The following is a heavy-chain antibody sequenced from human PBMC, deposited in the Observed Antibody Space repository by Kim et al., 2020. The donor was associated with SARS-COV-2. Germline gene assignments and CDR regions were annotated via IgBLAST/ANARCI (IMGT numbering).Heavy chain of an antibody. D-gene: IGHD6-13*01. J-gene: IGHJ4*02. Sequence: YYAGSVKGRVTISRHNSEDTLYVRMNSRRAEYTAVYYCARVTSISWCFDYWGQGTLVTVSS. V-gene: IGHV3-53*04. CDR3: ARVTSISWCFDY.